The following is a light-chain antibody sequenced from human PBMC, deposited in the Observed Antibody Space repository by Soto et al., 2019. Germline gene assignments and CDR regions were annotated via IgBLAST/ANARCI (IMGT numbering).Light chain of an antibody. Sequence: QSALTQPASVSGSPGQSITISCTGTSSDVGSYNLVSWYQQHPGKAPKLMIYEVSKRPSGVSNRFSSSKSGNTASLTISGLQAEDEADYYCCSYAGSVVFGRGTKLTVL. CDR1: SSDVGSYNL. J-gene: IGLJ2*01. CDR3: CSYAGSVV. CDR2: EVS. V-gene: IGLV2-23*02.